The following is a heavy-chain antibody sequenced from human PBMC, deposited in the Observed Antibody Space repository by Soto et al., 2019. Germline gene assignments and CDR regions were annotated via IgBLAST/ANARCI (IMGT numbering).Heavy chain of an antibody. CDR2: IYPGDSDT. V-gene: IGHV5-51*01. CDR1: GYSFTSYW. CDR3: ATQADYCGGDCSYDAFDI. D-gene: IGHD2-21*02. J-gene: IGHJ3*02. Sequence: PGAALKISCEGSGYSFTSYWIGWVRQEPGKGLEWMGIIYPGDSDTRYSPSFQGQVTISADKSISTAYLQWSSLKASDTAMYYCATQADYCGGDCSYDAFDIWGQGTMVTVSS.